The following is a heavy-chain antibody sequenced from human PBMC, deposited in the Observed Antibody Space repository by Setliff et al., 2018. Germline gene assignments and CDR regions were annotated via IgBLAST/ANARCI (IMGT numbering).Heavy chain of an antibody. CDR3: ARVWGPSGWAYFDD. CDR1: GFTFSSYE. Sequence: PGGSLRLSCAASGFTFSSYEMNWVRQAPGKGLEWVTYISSSGSTIYYADSEKGRFTLSRDNAKNSLSLQMNSLRAEDTAVYYCARVWGPSGWAYFDDWGQGTLVTVSS. J-gene: IGHJ4*02. CDR2: ISSSGSTI. V-gene: IGHV3-48*03. D-gene: IGHD6-19*01.